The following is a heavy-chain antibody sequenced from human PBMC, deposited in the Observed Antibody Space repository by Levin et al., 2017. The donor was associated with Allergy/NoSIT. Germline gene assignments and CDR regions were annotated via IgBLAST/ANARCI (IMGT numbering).Heavy chain of an antibody. D-gene: IGHD2-2*01. J-gene: IGHJ4*02. Sequence: PGGSLRLSCAASGFTFSSFAMHWVRQAPGKGLEWVAVISYDGSNKYYADSVKGRFTISRDNSENTVFLQMSSLTAEDTAVYYCASAGYCSRTSCSPFDYWGQGTLVTVSS. CDR2: ISYDGSNK. CDR3: ASAGYCSRTSCSPFDY. V-gene: IGHV3-30-3*01. CDR1: GFTFSSFA.